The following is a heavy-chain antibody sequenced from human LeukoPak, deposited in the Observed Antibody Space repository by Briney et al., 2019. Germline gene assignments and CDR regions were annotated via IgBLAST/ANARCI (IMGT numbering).Heavy chain of an antibody. CDR1: GGSISSSNYY. D-gene: IGHD2-15*01. J-gene: IGHJ3*02. CDR2: IYYSGSI. Sequence: SETLSLTCTVSGGSISSSNYYWGWIRQPPGKGLEWIGSIYYSGSIYYNPSLTSRVTISVDTSKSQFSLKLTSVTAADTAVYYCARYSYGLFDIWGQGTMVTVSS. CDR3: ARYSYGLFDI. V-gene: IGHV4-39*07.